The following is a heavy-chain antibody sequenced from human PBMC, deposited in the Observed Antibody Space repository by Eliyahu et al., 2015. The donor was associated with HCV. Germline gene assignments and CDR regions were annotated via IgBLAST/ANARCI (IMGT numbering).Heavy chain of an antibody. D-gene: IGHD2-2*01. CDR3: AVVPAAVRFFYNWFDP. Sequence: QVQQEPWGAGLLKPSETLSLSCTVHGGPFSAYSWSWIRQPPGRGLEWIGEITHSRATNYNPSLKRRVTISMDTSKNQFSLKVNSVTAADTAVYYCAVVPAAVRFFYNWFDPWGQGTLVTVSS. V-gene: IGHV4-34*02. CDR2: ITHSRAT. CDR1: GGPFSAYS. J-gene: IGHJ5*02.